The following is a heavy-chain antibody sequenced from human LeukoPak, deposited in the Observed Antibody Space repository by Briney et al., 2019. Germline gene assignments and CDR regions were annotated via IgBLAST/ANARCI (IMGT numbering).Heavy chain of an antibody. CDR1: GGSISSSSYY. CDR3: ARDPRIWDAFDI. D-gene: IGHD2-15*01. Sequence: SETLSLTCTVSGGSISSSSYYWGWIRQPPGKGLEWIGSIYYSGSTYYNPSLKSRVTISVDTSKNQFSLKLSSVTAADTAVYYCARDPRIWDAFDIWGQGTMVTVSS. CDR2: IYYSGST. J-gene: IGHJ3*02. V-gene: IGHV4-39*07.